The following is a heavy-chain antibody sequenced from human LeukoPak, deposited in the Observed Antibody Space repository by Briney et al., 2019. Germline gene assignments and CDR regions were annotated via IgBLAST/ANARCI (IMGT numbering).Heavy chain of an antibody. V-gene: IGHV5-51*01. D-gene: IGHD6-6*01. CDR1: GYTFTRYW. CDR3: ARLSGSSSFLFDY. CDR2: IYPGDSDT. J-gene: IGHJ4*02. Sequence: GESLKISCEGSGYTFTRYWIAWVRQLPGKGPEWMGIIYPGDSDTRYSPSFQGQVTISVDKSISTAYLQWSSLKASDTAMYYCARLSGSSSFLFDYWGQGTLVTVSS.